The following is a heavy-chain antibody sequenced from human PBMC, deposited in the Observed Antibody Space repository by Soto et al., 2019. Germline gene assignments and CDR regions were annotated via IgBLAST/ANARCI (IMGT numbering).Heavy chain of an antibody. CDR1: GFTFSSYS. V-gene: IGHV3-48*02. J-gene: IGHJ6*02. D-gene: IGHD3-10*01. Sequence: ESGGGLVQPGGSLRLSCAASGFTFSSYSMNWVRQAPGKGLEWVSYISSSSSTIYYAGSVKGRFTISRDNAKNSLYLQMNSLRDEDTAVYYCARDEGYYGSGSYYYGMDVWGQGTTVTVSS. CDR3: ARDEGYYGSGSYYYGMDV. CDR2: ISSSSSTI.